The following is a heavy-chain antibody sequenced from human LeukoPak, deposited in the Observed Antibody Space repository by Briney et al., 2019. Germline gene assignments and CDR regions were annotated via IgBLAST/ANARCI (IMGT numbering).Heavy chain of an antibody. J-gene: IGHJ4*02. CDR2: IRPFSGGT. CDR3: TRSRESREFDS. V-gene: IGHV1-2*02. Sequence: GASVKVSCKASVYTFTDYYIHWVRQAPGQGLEWMAWIRPFSGGTRYAQKFQDRVTLTRDTSISTAYMDLSRLTSDDTAVYFCTRSRESREFDSRGQGTLVTVSS. CDR1: VYTFTDYY. D-gene: IGHD1-26*01.